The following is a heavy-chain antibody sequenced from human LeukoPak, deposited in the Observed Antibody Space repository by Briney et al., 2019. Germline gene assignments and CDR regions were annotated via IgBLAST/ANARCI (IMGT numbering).Heavy chain of an antibody. CDR3: ARDSGYSSGWS. D-gene: IGHD6-19*01. Sequence: SETLSLTCAVYGGSLWVHYGICIRQPPGKGLEWIGEINHSGSTNYNPSLKSRVTISVDTSKNQFSLKLSSVTAADAAVYYCARDSGYSSGWSWGKGTLVTVSS. V-gene: IGHV4-34*01. CDR1: GGSLWVHY. CDR2: INHSGST. J-gene: IGHJ4*02.